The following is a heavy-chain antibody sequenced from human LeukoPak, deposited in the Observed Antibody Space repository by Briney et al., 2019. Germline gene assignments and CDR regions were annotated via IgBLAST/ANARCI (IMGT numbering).Heavy chain of an antibody. V-gene: IGHV3-23*01. CDR1: GFTFSSYA. J-gene: IGHJ4*02. Sequence: PGGSLRLSCAASGFTFSSYAMSWVRQAPGKGLEWVSAISGSGGSTYYADSVKGRFTISRDNSKNTLYLQMNSLRAEDTAVYYCAKGDYDFWSGYYAENYFDYWGQGTLVTVSS. CDR2: ISGSGGST. D-gene: IGHD3-3*01. CDR3: AKGDYDFWSGYYAENYFDY.